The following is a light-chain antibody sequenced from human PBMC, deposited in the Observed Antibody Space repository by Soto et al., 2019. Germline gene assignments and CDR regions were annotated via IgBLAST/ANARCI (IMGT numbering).Light chain of an antibody. V-gene: IGKV3-20*01. Sequence: EIVLTQSPGTLSLSPGERATLSCRVSQSISSSYLAWYQHKPGQAPRLLIYGTSTRATAIPDRFSGGGSGTDFTLTISRLEPEDFAVYYCHQYGGSPPYTFGQGTKLEIK. CDR2: GTS. J-gene: IGKJ2*01. CDR3: HQYGGSPPYT. CDR1: QSISSSY.